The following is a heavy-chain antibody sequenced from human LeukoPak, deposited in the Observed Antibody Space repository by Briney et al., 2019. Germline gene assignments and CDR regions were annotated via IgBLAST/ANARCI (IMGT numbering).Heavy chain of an antibody. CDR1: GGTFSSYA. J-gene: IGHJ4*02. CDR2: INPNSGGT. V-gene: IGHV1-2*02. Sequence: ASVKVSCKASGGTFSSYAISWVRQAPGQGLEWMGWINPNSGGTNYAQKFQGRVAMTRDTSISTAYMELSRLRSDDTAVYYCARGGIVGATTFEDWGQGTLVTVSS. D-gene: IGHD1-26*01. CDR3: ARGGIVGATTFED.